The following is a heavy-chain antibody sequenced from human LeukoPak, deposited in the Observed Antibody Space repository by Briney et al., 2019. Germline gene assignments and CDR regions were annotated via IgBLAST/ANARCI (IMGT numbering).Heavy chain of an antibody. CDR3: ARYSYGRWFDP. CDR1: GGSISSGGYS. J-gene: IGHJ5*02. CDR2: IYHSGST. D-gene: IGHD5-18*01. Sequence: SETLSLTCAVSGGSISSGGYSWSWIRQPPGKGLEWIGYIYHSGSTYYNPSLKSRVTISVDRSKNQFSLKLSSVTAADTAVYYCARYSYGRWFDPWGQGTLITVSS. V-gene: IGHV4-30-2*01.